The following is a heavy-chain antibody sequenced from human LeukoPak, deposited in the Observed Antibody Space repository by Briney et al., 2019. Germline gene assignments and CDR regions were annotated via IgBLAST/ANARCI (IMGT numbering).Heavy chain of an antibody. J-gene: IGHJ4*02. Sequence: PGGSLRLSCAASGFPFSSYSMTWVRQAPGKGLEWVSFISSSSSYIYYADSVKGRFTISRDNAKNSLYLQMNSLRAEDTAVYYCARVRGGIAGRPGRAAADYWGQGTLVTVSS. D-gene: IGHD6-6*01. CDR1: GFPFSSYS. CDR3: ARVRGGIAGRPGRAAADY. V-gene: IGHV3-21*01. CDR2: ISSSSSYI.